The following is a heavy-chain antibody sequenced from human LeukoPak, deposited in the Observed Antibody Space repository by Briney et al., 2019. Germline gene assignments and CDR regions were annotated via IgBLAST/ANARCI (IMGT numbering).Heavy chain of an antibody. V-gene: IGHV1-69*01. J-gene: IGHJ6*02. Sequence: SVKVSCKASGGTFISYAISWVRQAPGQGLEWMGGIIPIFGTANYAQKFQGRVTITADESTSTAYMELSSLRSEDTAVYYCARDPYYYDSSGYYGPYYYYGMDVWGQGTTVTVSS. CDR2: IIPIFGTA. D-gene: IGHD3-22*01. CDR3: ARDPYYYDSSGYYGPYYYYGMDV. CDR1: GGTFISYA.